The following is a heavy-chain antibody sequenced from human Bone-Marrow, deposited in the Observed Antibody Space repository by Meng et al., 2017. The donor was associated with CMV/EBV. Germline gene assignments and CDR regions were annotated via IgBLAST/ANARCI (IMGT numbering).Heavy chain of an antibody. CDR3: ARPHCSGGSCDPYYYYGMDV. CDR1: GFTFDDYG. D-gene: IGHD2-15*01. CDR2: INWNGGST. Sequence: GESLKISCAASGFTFDDYGMSWVRQAPGKGLEWVSGINWNGGSTGYADSVKGRFTISRDNAKNSLYLQMNSLRAEDTALYHCARPHCSGGSCDPYYYYGMDVWGQGTTATVSS. J-gene: IGHJ6*02. V-gene: IGHV3-20*01.